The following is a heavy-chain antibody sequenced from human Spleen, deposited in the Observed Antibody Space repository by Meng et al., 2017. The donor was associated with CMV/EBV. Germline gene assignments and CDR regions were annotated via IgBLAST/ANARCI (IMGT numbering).Heavy chain of an antibody. CDR2: ISWNSGSI. V-gene: IGHV3-9*01. CDR1: GFTFDVYA. Sequence: GGSLRLSCAAHGFTFDVYAMHWVRQVPGRGLEWVSGISWNSGSIVYADSVTGRFTISRDNAKNSLYLQMNSLRAEDTAFYYCTKDRGQFLEWSIIDHWGQGTLVTVSS. CDR3: TKDRGQFLEWSIIDH. J-gene: IGHJ4*02. D-gene: IGHD3-3*01.